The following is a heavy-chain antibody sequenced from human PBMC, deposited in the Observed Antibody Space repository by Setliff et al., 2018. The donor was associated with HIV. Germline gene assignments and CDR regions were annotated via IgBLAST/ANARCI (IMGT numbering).Heavy chain of an antibody. CDR1: GASISRDGYY. Sequence: SETLSLTCTVSGASISRDGYYWGWIRQPPGKGLQWIGCVFYSGSTYYDPSLESRVTISVASSETQFSLKLRSVTAADTAVYYCARLRYHYDSGSYPDYWGQGALVTVSS. V-gene: IGHV4-39*01. D-gene: IGHD3-10*01. CDR2: VFYSGST. J-gene: IGHJ4*02. CDR3: ARLRYHYDSGSYPDY.